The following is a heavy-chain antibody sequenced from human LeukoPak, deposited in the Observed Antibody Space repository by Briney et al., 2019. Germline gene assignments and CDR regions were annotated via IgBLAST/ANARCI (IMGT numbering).Heavy chain of an antibody. D-gene: IGHD6-13*01. J-gene: IGHJ4*02. CDR1: AFIFSGHW. V-gene: IGHV3-30-3*01. CDR2: ISYDGSNK. Sequence: PGGSLRLSCEGSAFIFSGHWMNWVRQAPGKGLEWVAVISYDGSNKYYADSVKGRFTISRDNSKNTLYLQMNSLRAEDTAVYYCAREGIAAAFDYWGQGTLVTVSS. CDR3: AREGIAAAFDY.